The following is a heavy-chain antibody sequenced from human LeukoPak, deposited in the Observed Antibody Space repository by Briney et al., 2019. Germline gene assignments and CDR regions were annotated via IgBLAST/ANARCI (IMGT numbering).Heavy chain of an antibody. V-gene: IGHV1-2*06. J-gene: IGHJ6*02. Sequence: ASVKVSCKASGYTFTGYYMHWVRQAPGQGLEWMGRINPNSGGTNYAQKFQGRVTMTRDTSISTAYMELSRLRSDDTAVYYCARDITIFGVVTILGYYYYGMDVWGQGTTVTVSS. D-gene: IGHD3-3*01. CDR3: ARDITIFGVVTILGYYYYGMDV. CDR1: GYTFTGYY. CDR2: INPNSGGT.